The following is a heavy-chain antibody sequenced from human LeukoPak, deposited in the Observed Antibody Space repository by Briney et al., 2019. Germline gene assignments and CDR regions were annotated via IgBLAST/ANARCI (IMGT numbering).Heavy chain of an antibody. D-gene: IGHD4-17*01. CDR1: GYSFTSYA. CDR2: INAGNGNT. Sequence: ASVKVSCKASGYSFTSYAMHWVRQAPGQRLEWMGWINAGNGNTKYSQKFQGRVTITRDTSASTAYMELSSLRSEDTAVYYCARDGNDYGDYTFDYWGQGTLVTVSS. J-gene: IGHJ4*02. CDR3: ARDGNDYGDYTFDY. V-gene: IGHV1-3*01.